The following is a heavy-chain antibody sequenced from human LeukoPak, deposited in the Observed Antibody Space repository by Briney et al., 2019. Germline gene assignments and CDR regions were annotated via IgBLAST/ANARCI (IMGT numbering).Heavy chain of an antibody. CDR1: GYTFINYD. D-gene: IGHD1-7*01. CDR2: ISVNNGNT. CDR3: ARARGHWHYDF. J-gene: IGHJ4*02. V-gene: IGHV1-18*04. Sequence: ASVKVSCKASGYTFINYDISWVRQAPGQGLEWMGWISVNNGNTNNAQNLQDRVTMTTDTSTSTAYMELRSLRSDDTAVYYCARARGHWHYDFWGQGTLVTVSS.